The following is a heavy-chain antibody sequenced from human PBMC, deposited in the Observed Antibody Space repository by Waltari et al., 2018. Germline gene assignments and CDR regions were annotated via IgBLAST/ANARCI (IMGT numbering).Heavy chain of an antibody. CDR3: AKDLGEPGQGGSEH. CDR1: GCSFRSVGYY. J-gene: IGHJ1*01. D-gene: IGHD1-26*01. Sequence: VQLQESGPGLVKPSQTLSLTCTVSGCSFRSVGYYCIWIRPHPGKGLAWVSAISGSGGRTYYADAGKGRFTISRDNSKNTLYLQMNSLRAEDTAVYYCAKDLGEPGQGGSEHWGQGTLVTVSS. CDR2: ISGSGGRT. V-gene: IGHV3-23*01.